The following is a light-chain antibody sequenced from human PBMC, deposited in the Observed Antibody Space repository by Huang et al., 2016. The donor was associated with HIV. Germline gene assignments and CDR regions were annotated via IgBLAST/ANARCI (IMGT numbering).Light chain of an antibody. CDR2: AAS. CDR3: LQHHSYPFT. J-gene: IGKJ3*01. Sequence: DIQMTQSPSAMSASVGDRGTITCRASQGISNSLAWFQQKPGKVPKRLIYAASNLQSEVPSRFGGSGSGTEFTLTISGLQPEDFATYYCLQHHSYPFTFGPGTKVDLK. CDR1: QGISNS. V-gene: IGKV1-17*03.